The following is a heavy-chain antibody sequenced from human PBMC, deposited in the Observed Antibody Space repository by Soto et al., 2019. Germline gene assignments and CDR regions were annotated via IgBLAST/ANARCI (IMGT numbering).Heavy chain of an antibody. D-gene: IGHD3-9*01. Sequence: LKISFKGPGYSFSTCWIGWVRQVPGKGLEWMGIISPGDSDTKYSQSFQGQVTISADKSISTAYLQWNSLKASDTAMYYCARHATYYDILTGYYFDYWGQGTLVTVSS. J-gene: IGHJ4*02. CDR2: ISPGDSDT. CDR1: GYSFSTCW. CDR3: ARHATYYDILTGYYFDY. V-gene: IGHV5-51*01.